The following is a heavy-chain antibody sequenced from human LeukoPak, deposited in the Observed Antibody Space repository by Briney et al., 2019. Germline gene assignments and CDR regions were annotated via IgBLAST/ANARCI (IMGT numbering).Heavy chain of an antibody. D-gene: IGHD2-15*01. CDR1: GFTFSSYA. CDR2: ISGSGGST. Sequence: GGSLRLSCAASGFTFSSYAMNWVRQAPGKGLEWVSGISGSGGSTYYADSVKGRFTISRDNSKNTLYLQMNSLRAEDTAVYYCARDGVAVTYYFDYWGQGTLVTVSS. J-gene: IGHJ4*02. CDR3: ARDGVAVTYYFDY. V-gene: IGHV3-23*01.